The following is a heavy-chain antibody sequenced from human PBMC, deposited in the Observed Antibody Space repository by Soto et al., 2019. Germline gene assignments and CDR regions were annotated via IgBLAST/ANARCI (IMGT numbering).Heavy chain of an antibody. J-gene: IGHJ4*02. V-gene: IGHV3-30*18. CDR3: AKDKPGTTSFDY. Sequence: GGSLRLSCAASGFTFSSYGMHWVRQAPGKGLEWVAVISYDGSNKYYADSVKGRFTISRDNSKNTLYLQLNALRADDTAVYYCAKDKPGTTSFDYWGQGTLVTVSS. CDR1: GFTFSSYG. CDR2: ISYDGSNK. D-gene: IGHD1-1*01.